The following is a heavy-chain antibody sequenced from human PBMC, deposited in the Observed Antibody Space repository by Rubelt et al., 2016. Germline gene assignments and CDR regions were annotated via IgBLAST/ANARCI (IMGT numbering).Heavy chain of an antibody. CDR3: AKGGDGYNPGYNYYYGMDV. Sequence: WVSAISGSGGSTYYADSVKGRFAISRDNSKNTLYLQVNSLRAEDTAVYYCAKGGDGYNPGYNYYYGMDVWGQGTTVTVSS. J-gene: IGHJ6*02. CDR2: ISGSGGST. V-gene: IGHV3-23*01. D-gene: IGHD5-24*01.